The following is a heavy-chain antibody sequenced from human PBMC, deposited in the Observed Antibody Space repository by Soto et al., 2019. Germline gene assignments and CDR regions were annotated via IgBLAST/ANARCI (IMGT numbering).Heavy chain of an antibody. Sequence: GGSLRLSCAASGFTFSNAWMNWVRQAPGKGLEWISYIGNSGTAMYYADSVKGRFTVSRDNAKNSLYLHLNSLRAEDTAVYYCAREMGTPPARGLDYWGQGTLVTVSS. D-gene: IGHD1-1*01. J-gene: IGHJ4*02. CDR2: IGNSGTAM. CDR1: GFTFSNAW. CDR3: AREMGTPPARGLDY. V-gene: IGHV3-48*01.